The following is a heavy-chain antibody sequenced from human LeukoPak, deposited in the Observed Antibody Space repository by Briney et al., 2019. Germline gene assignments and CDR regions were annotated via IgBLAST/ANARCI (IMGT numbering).Heavy chain of an antibody. V-gene: IGHV4-4*02. CDR2: IWRSDHT. CDR1: GGSISSSDW. Sequence: SGTLSLTCAVSGGSISSSDWWSWVRQPPGRGLEWIGYIWRSDHTNYNPSLKSRVTMSLDKSKNQFSLKLSSVTAADTAVYYCARDPHCSSTNCPFDFWGQEPWSSSPQ. D-gene: IGHD2-2*01. J-gene: IGHJ4*01. CDR3: ARDPHCSSTNCPFDF.